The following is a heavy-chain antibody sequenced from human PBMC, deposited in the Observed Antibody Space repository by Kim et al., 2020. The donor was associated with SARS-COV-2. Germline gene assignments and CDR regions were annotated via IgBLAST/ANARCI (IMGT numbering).Heavy chain of an antibody. V-gene: IGHV3-7*01. CDR3: ARDFQPYYYGMDV. Sequence: GGSLRLSCAASGFTFSSYWMSWVRQAPGKGLEWVANIKQDGSEKYYVDSVKGRFTISRDNAKNSLYLQMNSLRAEDTAVYYCARDFQPYYYGMDVWGQGTTVTVSS. J-gene: IGHJ6*02. CDR2: IKQDGSEK. CDR1: GFTFSSYW.